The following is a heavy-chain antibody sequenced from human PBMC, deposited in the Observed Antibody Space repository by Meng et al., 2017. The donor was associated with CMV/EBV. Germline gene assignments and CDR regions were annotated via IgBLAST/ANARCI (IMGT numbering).Heavy chain of an antibody. D-gene: IGHD3-3*01. CDR3: ARPIPAERITIFGVALSGMDV. CDR2: ISSSSSYI. Sequence: GGSLRLSCAASGFTFSSYSMNWVRQAPGKGLEWVSSISSSSSYIYYADSVKGRFTISRDNSKNTLYLQMNSLRAEDTAVYYCARPIPAERITIFGVALSGMDVWGQGTTVTVSS. CDR1: GFTFSSYS. V-gene: IGHV3-21*04. J-gene: IGHJ6*02.